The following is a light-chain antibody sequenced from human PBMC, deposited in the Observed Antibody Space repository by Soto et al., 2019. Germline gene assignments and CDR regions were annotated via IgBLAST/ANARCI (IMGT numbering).Light chain of an antibody. CDR3: QQYGTSPQGP. V-gene: IGKV3-20*01. J-gene: IGKJ1*01. CDR2: GAY. CDR1: QSVSSN. Sequence: ERVMTQSPATMSVFPGHRATLSGRSSQSVSSNLAWYQQKPGQAPRLIIYGAYSRATGIPDRFSGSGSGTDFTLTIRRLEPEDFAVYYCQQYGTSPQGPLGHGTKVDIK.